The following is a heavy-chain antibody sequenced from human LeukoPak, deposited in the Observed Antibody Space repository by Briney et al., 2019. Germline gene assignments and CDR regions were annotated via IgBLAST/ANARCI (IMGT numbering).Heavy chain of an antibody. CDR3: ARINYDFPLYYMDV. CDR2: INPNSGGT. D-gene: IGHD3-3*01. CDR1: GYTFTGHY. J-gene: IGHJ6*03. Sequence: ASVKVSCKASGYTFTGHYMHWVRQAPGQGLEWMGWINPNSGGTNYAQKFQGRVTMTRDTSISTAYMELSRLRSDDTAVYYCARINYDFPLYYMDVWGKGTTVTVSS. V-gene: IGHV1-2*02.